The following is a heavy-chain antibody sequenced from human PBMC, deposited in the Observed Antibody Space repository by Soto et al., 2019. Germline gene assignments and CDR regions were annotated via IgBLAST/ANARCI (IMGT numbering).Heavy chain of an antibody. Sequence: GGSLRLSCAASGFTFNTYGMNWVRQAPGKGLEWVAIIWYDGSLKYYADSMKGRFTISRDNSKNTLYLQMNSLRAEDTAVYYCARTNSSGFYFDYWGQGTMVTVSS. CDR2: IWYDGSLK. V-gene: IGHV3-33*01. CDR3: ARTNSSGFYFDY. J-gene: IGHJ4*03. D-gene: IGHD6-19*01. CDR1: GFTFNTYG.